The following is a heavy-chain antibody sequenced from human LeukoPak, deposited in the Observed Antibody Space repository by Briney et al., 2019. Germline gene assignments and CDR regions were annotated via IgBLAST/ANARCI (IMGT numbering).Heavy chain of an antibody. J-gene: IGHJ4*02. D-gene: IGHD3-22*01. CDR1: GFTFSNYW. V-gene: IGHV3-7*03. CDR3: ATSADSSGND. CDR2: IKGDGSYK. Sequence: GGSLRLSCAASGFTFSNYWMSWVRQAPGKGLEWVANIKGDGSYKYYVDSVKGRFTISRDNAKSPVYLQMNTLRAEDTAVYYCATSADSSGNDWGQGTLVTVSS.